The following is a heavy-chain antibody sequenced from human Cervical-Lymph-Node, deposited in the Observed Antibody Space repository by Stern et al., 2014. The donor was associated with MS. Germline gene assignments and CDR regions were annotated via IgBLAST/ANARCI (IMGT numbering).Heavy chain of an antibody. V-gene: IGHV1-46*01. D-gene: IGHD6-19*01. CDR2: INPSGGST. J-gene: IGHJ6*02. CDR3: ARDVAGHRLGMMDV. Sequence: VHLVESGAEVKKPGASGKVSCKACGYTFTSYYMHWVRQSPGQGLEWRGIINPSGGSTSYAQKFQGRVTMTRDTSTSTVYMELSSLRSEDTAVYYCARDVAGHRLGMMDVWGQGTTVTVSS. CDR1: GYTFTSYY.